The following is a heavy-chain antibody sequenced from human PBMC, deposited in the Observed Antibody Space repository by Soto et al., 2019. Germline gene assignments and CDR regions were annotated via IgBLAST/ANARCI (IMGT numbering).Heavy chain of an antibody. CDR1: GGTIRSYY. J-gene: IGHJ4*02. V-gene: IGHV4-4*08. Sequence: SATLSLTSTVSGGTIRSYYWSWIRHPPGKDLEWIGNFYSSGVAHYNPSLKSRVTISIDASKSHFSLNLTSVTAADTAFYYCVGSFKYDYDGSYYDLCGQGTSVTLAS. CDR3: VGSFKYDYDGSYYDL. CDR2: FYSSGVA. D-gene: IGHD3-3*01.